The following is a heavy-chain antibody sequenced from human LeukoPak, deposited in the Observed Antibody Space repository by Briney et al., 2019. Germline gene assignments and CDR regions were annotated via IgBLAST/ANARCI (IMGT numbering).Heavy chain of an antibody. V-gene: IGHV1-46*01. J-gene: IGHJ4*02. CDR1: GYTFTSYY. D-gene: IGHD6-13*01. CDR2: INPSGGST. CDR3: ARDGVAAAGIDY. Sequence: ASVKVSCKASGYTFTSYYMHWVRQAPGQGLEWMGIINPSGGSTSYAQKFQGRVTMTRDMSTSTVYMELSSLRSEDTAVYYCARDGVAAAGIDYWGQGTLVTVSS.